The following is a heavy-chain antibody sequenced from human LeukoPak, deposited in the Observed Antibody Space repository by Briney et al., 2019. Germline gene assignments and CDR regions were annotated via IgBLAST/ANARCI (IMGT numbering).Heavy chain of an antibody. CDR2: ISSGSSYI. CDR3: ARDADGSEAYFDY. V-gene: IGHV3-21*01. Sequence: KSGGSLRLSRAASGFTFSSYSMNWVRQAPGKGLEWVSSISSGSSYIYYADSVKGRFTISRDNAKNSLYLQMNSLRAEDTAVYYCARDADGSEAYFDYWGQGTLVTVSS. D-gene: IGHD5-24*01. CDR1: GFTFSSYS. J-gene: IGHJ4*02.